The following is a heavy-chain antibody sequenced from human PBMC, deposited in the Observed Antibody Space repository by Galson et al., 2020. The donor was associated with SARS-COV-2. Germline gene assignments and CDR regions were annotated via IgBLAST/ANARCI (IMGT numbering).Heavy chain of an antibody. CDR1: GGSITRPDHN. CDR2: IYYSGTT. J-gene: IGHJ5*02. CDR3: ARVRNYGSGSYLFWFDP. Sequence: SETLSLTCSVSGGSITRPDHNWGWIRQSPGKGLEWIGAIYYSGTTYYNPSLESRVTISVDTSKNQFSLDLTSVTAADTAFYYCARVRNYGSGSYLFWFDPWGQGTLVTVSS. V-gene: IGHV4-39*07. D-gene: IGHD3-10*01.